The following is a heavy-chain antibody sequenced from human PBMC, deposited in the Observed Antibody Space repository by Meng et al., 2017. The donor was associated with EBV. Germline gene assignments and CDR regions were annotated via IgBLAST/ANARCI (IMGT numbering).Heavy chain of an antibody. CDR2: IYYSGST. D-gene: IGHD4-11*01. V-gene: IGHV4-39*07. Sequence: QLRLRESGPGPVKPSEPLSLTCTVSGGSISSSSYYWGWIRQPPGKGLEWIGSIYYSGSTYYNPSLKSRVTISVDTSKNQFSLKLSSVTAADTAVYYCADYSSWGQGTLVTVSS. CDR1: GGSISSSSYY. CDR3: ADYSS. J-gene: IGHJ4*02.